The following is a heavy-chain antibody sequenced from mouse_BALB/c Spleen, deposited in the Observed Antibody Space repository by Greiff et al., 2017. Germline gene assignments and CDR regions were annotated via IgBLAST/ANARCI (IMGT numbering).Heavy chain of an antibody. CDR1: GFTFSSYA. J-gene: IGHJ2*01. CDR3: ARELRSSFDY. CDR2: ISSGGST. V-gene: IGHV5-6-5*01. D-gene: IGHD1-1*01. Sequence: DVMLVESGGGLVKPGGSLKLSCAASGFTFSSYAMSWVRQTPEKRLEWVASISSGGSTYYPDSVKGRFTISRDNARNILYLQMSSLRSEDTAMYYCARELRSSFDYWGQGTTLTVSS.